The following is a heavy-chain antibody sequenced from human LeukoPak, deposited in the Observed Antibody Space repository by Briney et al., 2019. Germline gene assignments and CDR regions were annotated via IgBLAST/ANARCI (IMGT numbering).Heavy chain of an antibody. V-gene: IGHV4-34*01. CDR2: INHSGST. CDR3: ARGWGGGDYGRYYFDY. Sequence: GSLRLSCAASGFTFSSYWMSWIRQPPGKGLEWIGEINHSGSTNYNPSLKSRVTISVDTSKNQFSLKLSSVTAADTAVYYCARGWGGGDYGRYYFDYWGQGTLVTVSS. J-gene: IGHJ4*02. CDR1: GFTFSSYW. D-gene: IGHD4-17*01.